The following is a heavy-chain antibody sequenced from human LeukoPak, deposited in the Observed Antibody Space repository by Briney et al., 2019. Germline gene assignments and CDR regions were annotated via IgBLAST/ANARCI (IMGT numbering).Heavy chain of an antibody. D-gene: IGHD3-22*01. CDR2: INPNSGGT. Sequence: ASVKVSCKASGYTFTGYYMHWVRQAPGQGLEWMGWINPNSGGTNYAQKFQGRVTMTRDTSISTAYMELSRLRSDDTAVYYCARDPYYYDSSGYYSDWFDPWGQGTLATVSS. CDR3: ARDPYYYDSSGYYSDWFDP. V-gene: IGHV1-2*02. J-gene: IGHJ5*02. CDR1: GYTFTGYY.